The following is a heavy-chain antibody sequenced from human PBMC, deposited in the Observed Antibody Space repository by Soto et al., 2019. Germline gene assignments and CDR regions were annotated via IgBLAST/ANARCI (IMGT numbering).Heavy chain of an antibody. CDR3: ARGAAATPYGMGV. D-gene: IGHD1-26*01. CDR1: GFTFSSYW. J-gene: IGHJ6*02. Sequence: PGGSLRLSCAASGFTFSSYWMHWVRQGPGKGLVWISRISIDETSTNYADSVKGRFTISRDNAKNTLYLQMNSLRAEDTAVYYRARGAAATPYGMGVWGQGTTVTVSS. CDR2: ISIDETST. V-gene: IGHV3-74*01.